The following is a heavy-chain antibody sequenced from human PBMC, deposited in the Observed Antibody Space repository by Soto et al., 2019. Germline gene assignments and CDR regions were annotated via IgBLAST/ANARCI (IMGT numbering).Heavy chain of an antibody. V-gene: IGHV4-31*03. CDR3: ARDQYYGSGVRRYYYGMDV. J-gene: IGHJ6*02. CDR2: IYYSGST. D-gene: IGHD3-10*01. CDR1: GGSISSGGYY. Sequence: PSETLSLTCTVSGGSISSGGYYWSWIRQHPGKGLEWIGYIYYSGSTYYNPSLKSRVTISVDTSKNQFSLKLSSVTAADTAVYYCARDQYYGSGVRRYYYGMDVWGQGTTVTVSS.